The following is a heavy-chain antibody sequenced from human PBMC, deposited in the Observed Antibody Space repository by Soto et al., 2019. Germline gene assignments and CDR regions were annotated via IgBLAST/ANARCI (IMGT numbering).Heavy chain of an antibody. J-gene: IGHJ4*02. D-gene: IGHD5-12*01. CDR3: AREVTVASYSFDF. CDR1: GGTFNNYA. Sequence: QVQLVQSGAEVKGPGSSVKVSCKASGGTFNNYALSWVRQAPGQGLKWMGGIIPIFNSANYAQKFQGRVTITADDSTSTAYMELRSLRPDDTAVYYCAREVTVASYSFDFWGQGTLVTVSS. CDR2: IIPIFNSA. V-gene: IGHV1-69*01.